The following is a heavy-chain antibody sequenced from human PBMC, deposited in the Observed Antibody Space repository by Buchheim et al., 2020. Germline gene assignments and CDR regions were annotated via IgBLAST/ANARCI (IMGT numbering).Heavy chain of an antibody. V-gene: IGHV3-21*01. Sequence: EVQLVESGGGLVKPGGSLRLSCAASGFAFRNYHMAWVRQAPGKGLEWVSYVSNNGNNILNSDSVKGRFTISIDNAKNYLYLQMDILMAEDTAVYYCARDRTGLYYFDSWGQGTL. D-gene: IGHD2-8*02. CDR1: GFAFRNYH. J-gene: IGHJ4*02. CDR2: VSNNGNNI. CDR3: ARDRTGLYYFDS.